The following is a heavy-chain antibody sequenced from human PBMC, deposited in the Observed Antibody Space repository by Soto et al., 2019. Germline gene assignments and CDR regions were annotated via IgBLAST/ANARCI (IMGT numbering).Heavy chain of an antibody. D-gene: IGHD3-22*01. J-gene: IGHJ3*01. Sequence: GGSLRLSCAASGFTFSTYWMSWVRQAPGKGLEWVANINQDGRAAWYVDSVKGRFTISRDNAKRSLYLQISSLRLEDTAVYYCARGDYHDTGGPFSDAFDVWGPGTMVTVS. V-gene: IGHV3-7*04. CDR3: ARGDYHDTGGPFSDAFDV. CDR2: INQDGRAA. CDR1: GFTFSTYW.